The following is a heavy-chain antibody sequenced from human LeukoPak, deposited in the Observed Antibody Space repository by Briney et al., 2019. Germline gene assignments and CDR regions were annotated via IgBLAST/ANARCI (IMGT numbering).Heavy chain of an antibody. V-gene: IGHV1-18*01. CDR3: ARAVTGTPYNDAFDI. CDR2: ISAYNGNT. J-gene: IGHJ3*02. CDR1: GYTFTSYG. Sequence: ASVKVSCKASGYTFTSYGISWVRQAPGQGLEWMGWISAYNGNTNYAQKLQGRVTMTTDTSTSTAYMELRSLRSDDTAVYYCARAVTGTPYNDAFDIWGQGTMVTVSS. D-gene: IGHD1-20*01.